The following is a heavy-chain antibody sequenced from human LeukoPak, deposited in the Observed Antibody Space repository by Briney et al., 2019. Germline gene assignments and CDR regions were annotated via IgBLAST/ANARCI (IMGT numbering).Heavy chain of an antibody. CDR3: AKDPRPPFWSGYYAGYFDY. V-gene: IGHV3-30*02. Sequence: EPGGSLRLSCAASGFTFSSYGMHWVRQAPGKGLEWVAFIRYDGSNKYYADSVKGRFTISRDNSKNTLYLQMNSLRAEDTAVYYCAKDPRPPFWSGYYAGYFDYWGQGTLVTVSS. J-gene: IGHJ4*02. D-gene: IGHD3-3*01. CDR1: GFTFSSYG. CDR2: IRYDGSNK.